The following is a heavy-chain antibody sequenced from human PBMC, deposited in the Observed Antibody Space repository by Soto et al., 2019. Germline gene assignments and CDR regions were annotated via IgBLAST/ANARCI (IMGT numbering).Heavy chain of an antibody. CDR1: GFTISSNY. CDR2: IYSGGST. Sequence: PGGSLRLSCAASGFTISSNYMTRVRQAPGKGLEWVSAIYSGGSTYYADSVKGRFTISRDNSKNTLYLQMNSLRAEDTAVYYCARARSTAAGLFDYWGLGTLVTVSS. V-gene: IGHV3-53*01. CDR3: ARARSTAAGLFDY. D-gene: IGHD6-13*01. J-gene: IGHJ4*02.